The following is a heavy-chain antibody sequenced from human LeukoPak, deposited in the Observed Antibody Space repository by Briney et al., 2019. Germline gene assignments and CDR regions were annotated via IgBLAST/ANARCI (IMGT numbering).Heavy chain of an antibody. CDR2: IRSDSSNQ. J-gene: IGHJ4*02. V-gene: IGHV3-30*02. CDR1: AFRFSSYG. D-gene: IGHD1-26*01. Sequence: GGSLRLSCAASAFRFSSYGMHWVRQAPGKGPEWVAFIRSDSSNQYYADSVKGRFTISRDNSKNTLYLQMNSLRAEDTAVYYCASGKYEGVGHWGQGTLVTVSS. CDR3: ASGKYEGVGH.